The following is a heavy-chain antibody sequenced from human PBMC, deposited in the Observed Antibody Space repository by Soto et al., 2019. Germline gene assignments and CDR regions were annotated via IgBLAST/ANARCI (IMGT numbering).Heavy chain of an antibody. CDR2: INHSGST. Sequence: QVQLQQWGAGLLKPSETLSLTCAVYGGSFSGYYWSWIRQPPGKGLEWIGEINHSGSTNYNPSLKSRVTISGDTSKNQFSLKLSSVTAADTAMYYCARGSGWYSGYGMDVWGQGTTVTVSS. CDR3: ARGSGWYSGYGMDV. CDR1: GGSFSGYY. D-gene: IGHD6-19*01. J-gene: IGHJ6*02. V-gene: IGHV4-34*01.